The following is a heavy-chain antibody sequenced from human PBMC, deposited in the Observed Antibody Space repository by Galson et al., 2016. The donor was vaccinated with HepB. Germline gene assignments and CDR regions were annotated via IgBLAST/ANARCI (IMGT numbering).Heavy chain of an antibody. CDR3: TATTMTTNNFDY. CDR2: IKSKTDAGTT. Sequence: SLRLSCAASGFTFTKAWMSWVRQAPGKGLEWVGRIKSKTDAGTTDYAAPVKGRLTIPRDDSKTTLYLQMNSLKTEDTAVYYCTATTMTTNNFDYWGQGTLVTVSS. V-gene: IGHV3-15*01. D-gene: IGHD4-17*01. CDR1: GFTFTKAW. J-gene: IGHJ4*02.